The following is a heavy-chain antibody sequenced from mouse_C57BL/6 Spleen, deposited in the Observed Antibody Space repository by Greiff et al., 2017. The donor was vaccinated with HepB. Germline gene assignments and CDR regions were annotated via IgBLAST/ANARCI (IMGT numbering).Heavy chain of an antibody. CDR3: ARWNGNYPPYAMDY. CDR2: IYPGSGST. D-gene: IGHD2-1*01. J-gene: IGHJ4*01. V-gene: IGHV1-55*01. Sequence: QVQLQQSGAELVKPGASVKMSCKASGHTFTSYWITWVKQRPGQGLEWIGDIYPGSGSTNYNEKFKSKATLTVDTSSSTAYMQLSSLTSEDSAVYYCARWNGNYPPYAMDYWGQGTSVTVSS. CDR1: GHTFTSYW.